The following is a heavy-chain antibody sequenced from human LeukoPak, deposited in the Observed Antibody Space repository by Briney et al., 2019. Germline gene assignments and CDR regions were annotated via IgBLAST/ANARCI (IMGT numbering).Heavy chain of an antibody. J-gene: IGHJ6*03. Sequence: SETLSLTCTVSGGSISSSSYYWGWIRQPAGKGLEWIGRIYTSGSTNYNPCLKSRVTMSVDTSKNQFSLRLRSVTAADTAVYYCARSGYDYVWGSYRYSSYYYYYMDVWGKGTTVTVSS. V-gene: IGHV4-61*02. CDR2: IYTSGST. CDR3: ARSGYDYVWGSYRYSSYYYYYMDV. CDR1: GGSISSSSYY. D-gene: IGHD3-16*02.